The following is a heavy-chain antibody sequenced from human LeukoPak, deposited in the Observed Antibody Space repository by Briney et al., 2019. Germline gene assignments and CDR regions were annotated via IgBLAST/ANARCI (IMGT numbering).Heavy chain of an antibody. CDR1: GGSVSSNSYY. CDR3: ARLSGFMNYDSGGYNRFDY. J-gene: IGHJ5*01. CDR2: IYYSGAT. Sequence: SETLSLTRTVSGGSVSSNSYYWGWIRQPPGKGLEWLGTIYYSGATYYNPSLESRVTIFVDTSKNQFSLRLNSVTAADTAVYYGARLSGFMNYDSGGYNRFDYWGQGALVTVSS. V-gene: IGHV4-39*01. D-gene: IGHD3-22*01.